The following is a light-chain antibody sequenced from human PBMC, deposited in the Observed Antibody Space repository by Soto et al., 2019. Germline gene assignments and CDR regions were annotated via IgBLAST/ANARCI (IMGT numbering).Light chain of an antibody. CDR3: QPYNNWPPIT. Sequence: EIVMTQSPATLYVSPGERATLSCRASQSVSSKLAWYGQKPVQAPRLLIYGASTRATGIPARFSGSGSGTEFTLTLSSLQSEDFAVYDCQPYNNWPPITFGQGTRLEI. CDR1: QSVSSK. J-gene: IGKJ5*01. CDR2: GAS. V-gene: IGKV3-15*01.